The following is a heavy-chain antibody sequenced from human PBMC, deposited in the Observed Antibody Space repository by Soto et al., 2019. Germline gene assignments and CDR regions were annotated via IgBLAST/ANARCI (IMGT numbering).Heavy chain of an antibody. D-gene: IGHD5-18*01. CDR2: IYYSGST. CDR1: GGSISSSSYY. V-gene: IGHV4-39*01. Sequence: SETLSLTCTVSGGSISSSSYYWGWIRQPPGKGLEWIGSIYYSGSTYYNPSLKSRVTISVDTSKNQFSLKLGSVTAADTAVDYCAIPVRSDGSWFDPPGQGTLLTFSS. J-gene: IGHJ5*02. CDR3: AIPVRSDGSWFDP.